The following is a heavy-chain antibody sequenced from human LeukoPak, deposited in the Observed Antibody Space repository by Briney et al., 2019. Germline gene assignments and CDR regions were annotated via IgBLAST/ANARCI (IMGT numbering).Heavy chain of an antibody. J-gene: IGHJ6*02. CDR2: IIPIFGTA. CDR1: GGTFSSYA. Sequence: SVKVSCKASGGTFSSYAISWVRQAPGQGLEWMGGIIPIFGTANYAQKFQGRFTIIADESTSTAYMELSSLRSEDTAVYYCARQSSTVTFYYYYGMDVWGQGTTVTVSS. CDR3: ARQSSTVTFYYYYGMDV. V-gene: IGHV1-69*01. D-gene: IGHD4-17*01.